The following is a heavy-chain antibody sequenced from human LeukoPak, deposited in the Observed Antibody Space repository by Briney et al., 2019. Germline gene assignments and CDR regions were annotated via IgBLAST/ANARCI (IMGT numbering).Heavy chain of an antibody. Sequence: PGGPLRLSCAASGFTFSTYWMSWVRQAPGKGLEWVANIKEDGGEKYYVDSVKGRFTISRDNAKNALYLQMNGLRAEDTAVYYCVRDGYGGYDYAFDVWGQGTMVTVPS. J-gene: IGHJ3*01. CDR2: IKEDGGEK. V-gene: IGHV3-7*05. CDR1: GFTFSTYW. CDR3: VRDGYGGYDYAFDV. D-gene: IGHD5-12*01.